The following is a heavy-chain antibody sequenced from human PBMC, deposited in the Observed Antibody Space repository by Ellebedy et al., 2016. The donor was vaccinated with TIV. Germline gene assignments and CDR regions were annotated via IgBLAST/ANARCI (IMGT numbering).Heavy chain of an antibody. CDR2: TRNKPNNYTT. Sequence: PGGSLRLSCAVSGFILSDHDMDWVRQDPGKGLEWVGRTRNKPNNYTTEYAASVKGRFTISRDDSKNSLYLQMNSLKIEDTAVYYCTGWRSGDPTWGQGTLVTVSS. CDR1: GFILSDHD. CDR3: TGWRSGDPT. D-gene: IGHD4-17*01. J-gene: IGHJ5*02. V-gene: IGHV3-72*01.